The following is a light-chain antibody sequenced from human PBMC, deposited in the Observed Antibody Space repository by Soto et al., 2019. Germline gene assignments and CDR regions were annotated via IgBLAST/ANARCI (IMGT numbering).Light chain of an antibody. Sequence: DIVVTQSPDSLAVCLGERATINCKSSQRVLYSSNNKDYLAWYQQKSGQPPKLIIYWASTRESGVPDRFSGSGSGTDFTLTISSLQAEDVAVYYCQQYYSTPYTFGQGTRLEIK. CDR1: QRVLYSSNNKDY. V-gene: IGKV4-1*01. J-gene: IGKJ2*01. CDR3: QQYYSTPYT. CDR2: WAS.